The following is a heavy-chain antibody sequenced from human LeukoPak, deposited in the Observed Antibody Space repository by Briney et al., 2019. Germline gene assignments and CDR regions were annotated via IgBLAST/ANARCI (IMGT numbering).Heavy chain of an antibody. V-gene: IGHV3-21*01. J-gene: IGHJ4*02. CDR1: GFTFTIYS. Sequence: GGSLSLFCAPSGFTFTIYSINSVRQAAGGGLECVSFISSVISYIYYADSVTCRIPIPRDNATHSLYLKMNSLRAEDTAVYYCARDPYCSGGSCVDTAVVWAYFDYWGQGTLVTVSS. CDR2: ISSVISYI. CDR3: ARDPYCSGGSCVDTAVVWAYFDY. D-gene: IGHD2-15*01.